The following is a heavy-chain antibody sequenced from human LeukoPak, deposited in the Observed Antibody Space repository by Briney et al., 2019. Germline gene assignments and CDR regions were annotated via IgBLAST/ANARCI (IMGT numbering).Heavy chain of an antibody. D-gene: IGHD6-6*01. V-gene: IGHV1-2*02. CDR3: ARDRQPGYMDV. CDR1: GYTFTGYY. Sequence: ASVKVSCKASGYTFTGYYMHWVRQAPGQGLEWMGWINPNSGGTNYAQKFQGRVTMTRDTSTSTVYMELSSLRSEDTAVYYCARDRQPGYMDVWGKGTTVTISS. CDR2: INPNSGGT. J-gene: IGHJ6*03.